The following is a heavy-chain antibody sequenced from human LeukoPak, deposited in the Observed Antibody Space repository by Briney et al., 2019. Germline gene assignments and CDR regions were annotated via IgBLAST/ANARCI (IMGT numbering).Heavy chain of an antibody. V-gene: IGHV4-61*02. CDR1: GGSISSGSYY. CDR2: IYTSGST. J-gene: IGHJ6*03. D-gene: IGHD6-19*01. Sequence: SETLSLTCTVSGGSISSGSYYWSWIRQPAGKGLEWIGRIYTSGSTNYNPSLKSRVTISVDTSKNQFSLKLSSVTAADTAVYYCARVKVTVAGYAYYYYMDVWGKGTTVTISS. CDR3: ARVKVTVAGYAYYYYMDV.